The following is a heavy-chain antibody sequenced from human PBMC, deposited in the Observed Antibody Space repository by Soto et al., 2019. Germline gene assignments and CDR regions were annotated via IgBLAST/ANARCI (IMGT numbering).Heavy chain of an antibody. CDR2: ISYDGTDK. V-gene: IGHV3-30*18. J-gene: IGHJ6*02. CDR1: GFTFSNYD. CDR3: AKDRYCYLPGSGNSYTYSYYGMDV. D-gene: IGHD3-10*01. Sequence: PGGSLRLSCRASGFTFSNYDIHWVRQAPGKGLEWVTVISYDGTDKYYADPVKGRFTISRDNSKNTLYLQMNNLRADDTAVYYPAKDRYCYLPGSGNSYTYSYYGMDVWGQGTTVTVSS.